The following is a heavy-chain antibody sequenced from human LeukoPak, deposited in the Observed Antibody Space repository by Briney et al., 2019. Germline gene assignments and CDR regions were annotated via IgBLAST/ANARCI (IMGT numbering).Heavy chain of an antibody. J-gene: IGHJ3*02. CDR3: ARGTGYSYGYGPIDAFDI. CDR2: IYDSGST. D-gene: IGHD5-18*01. Sequence: PSETLSLTCTVSGGSINNYYWSWIRQAPGKGLEWIGYIYDSGSTNYKPSLKSRVTISVHTSMNQISLTLTSVTAADTAVYYCARGTGYSYGYGPIDAFDIWGQGTLVTVSS. V-gene: IGHV4-59*01. CDR1: GGSINNYY.